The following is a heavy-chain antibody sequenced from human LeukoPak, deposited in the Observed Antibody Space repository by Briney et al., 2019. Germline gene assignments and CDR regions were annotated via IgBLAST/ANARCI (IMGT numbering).Heavy chain of an antibody. CDR1: GGSFSGYY. V-gene: IGHV4-34*01. J-gene: IGHJ4*02. CDR3: ARRLLQQKGGFWSY. D-gene: IGHD3-3*01. Sequence: PSETLSLTCAVYGGSFSGYYWSWIRQSPGKGLEWIAEINHSGSTDYNPSLQSRVTLSVDTSKNQFSLQLSSVTAADTAVYYCARRLLQQKGGFWSYWGQGTLVTVSS. CDR2: INHSGST.